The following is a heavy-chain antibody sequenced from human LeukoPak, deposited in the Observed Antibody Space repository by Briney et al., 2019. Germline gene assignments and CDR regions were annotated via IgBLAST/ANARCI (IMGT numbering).Heavy chain of an antibody. V-gene: IGHV4-34*01. D-gene: IGHD6-19*01. Sequence: NPSETLSPTCAVYGGSFSGYYWSWIRQPPGKGLEWIGEINHSGSANYNPSLKSRVTISVDTSKNQFSLKLSSVTAADTAVYYCARSRLGQWLAPSFDYWGQGTLVTVSS. CDR1: GGSFSGYY. CDR3: ARSRLGQWLAPSFDY. J-gene: IGHJ4*02. CDR2: INHSGSA.